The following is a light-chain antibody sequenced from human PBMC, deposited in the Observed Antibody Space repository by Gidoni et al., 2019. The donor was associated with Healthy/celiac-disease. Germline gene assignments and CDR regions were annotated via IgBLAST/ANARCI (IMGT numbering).Light chain of an antibody. V-gene: IGLV2-11*01. J-gene: IGLJ3*02. CDR2: DVS. Sequence: QSALTQPRSVSGSPGQSVTISCTGTSSDVGGYHYVSWYQQHPGKAPKLMIYDVSKRPSGVPDRFSGSKSGNTASLTISGLQAEDEADYYCCSYAGSYTHWVFGGGTKLTVL. CDR3: CSYAGSYTHWV. CDR1: SSDVGGYHY.